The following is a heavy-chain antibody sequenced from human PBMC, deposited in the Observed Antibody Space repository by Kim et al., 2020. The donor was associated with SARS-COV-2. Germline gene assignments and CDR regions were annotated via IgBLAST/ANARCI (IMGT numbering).Heavy chain of an antibody. CDR3: ARDRYYYGSGSYVDY. V-gene: IGHV4-4*02. D-gene: IGHD3-10*01. J-gene: IGHJ4*02. Sequence: PTLKSRVTISVDKSKNQFSLKLSSVTAADTAVYYCARDRYYYGSGSYVDYWGQGTLVTVSS.